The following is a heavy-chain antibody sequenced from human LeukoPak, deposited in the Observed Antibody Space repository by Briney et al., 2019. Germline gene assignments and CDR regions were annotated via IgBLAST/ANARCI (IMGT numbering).Heavy chain of an antibody. CDR2: INPNSGGT. CDR3: ARVGDGLNDAFDI. D-gene: IGHD5-24*01. Sequence: ASVKVSCKASGYTFTSYDINWVRQAPGQGLEWMGRINPNSGGTYYAQKFQVRVTMTRDTSISTAYMELSSLRSEDTAVYYCARVGDGLNDAFDIWGQGTMVTVSS. CDR1: GYTFTSYD. J-gene: IGHJ3*02. V-gene: IGHV1-2*06.